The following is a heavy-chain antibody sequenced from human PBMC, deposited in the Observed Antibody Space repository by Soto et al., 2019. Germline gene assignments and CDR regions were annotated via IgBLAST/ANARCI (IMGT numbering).Heavy chain of an antibody. CDR1: GGAISNFY. V-gene: IGHV4-59*01. CDR3: ARAPMVLSRSYFDS. J-gene: IGHJ4*02. D-gene: IGHD2-8*01. CDR2: ISYSGNT. Sequence: SETLCLTCTLSGGAISNFYWSLIRQPPGKGLEWIGYISYSGNTNYNPSLKSRVSISVDTSKNQLSLNLTSVTAADTAVYYCARAPMVLSRSYFDSWGQGTPVTVSS.